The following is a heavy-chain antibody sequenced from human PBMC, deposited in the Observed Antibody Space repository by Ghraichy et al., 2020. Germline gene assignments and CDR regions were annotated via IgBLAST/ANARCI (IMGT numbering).Heavy chain of an antibody. D-gene: IGHD2-15*01. Sequence: GGSLRLSCAASGFTFSTYWMHWVRQAPGKGLVWVSRISSDGGTSTYADSVKGRFTISRDNARNTLYLQMKSLRAEDTAVYYCVRGEHCSGGSCDWYFDLWGRGTLVTVSS. CDR1: GFTFSTYW. V-gene: IGHV3-74*01. CDR2: ISSDGGTS. CDR3: VRGEHCSGGSCDWYFDL. J-gene: IGHJ2*01.